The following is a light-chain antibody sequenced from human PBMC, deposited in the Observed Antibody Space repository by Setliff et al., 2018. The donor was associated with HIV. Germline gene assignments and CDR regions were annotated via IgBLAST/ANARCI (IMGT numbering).Light chain of an antibody. CDR2: EVS. V-gene: IGLV2-14*01. J-gene: IGLJ1*01. CDR3: SSYTTSTTYV. CDR1: DNDVGGYSS. Sequence: QSALAQPASVSGSPGQSITISCTGTDNDVGGYSSVSWYQHHPGKAPKLIIYEVSTRPSGVSNRFSGSKSGNQAFLTISGLQADDEADYYCSSYTTSTTYVFGTGTKSPS.